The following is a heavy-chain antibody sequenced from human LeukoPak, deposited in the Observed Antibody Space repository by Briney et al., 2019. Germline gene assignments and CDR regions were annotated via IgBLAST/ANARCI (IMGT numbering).Heavy chain of an antibody. D-gene: IGHD3-9*01. J-gene: IGHJ4*02. V-gene: IGHV1-69*06. Sequence: SVKVSCKASGGTFSSYAISWVRQAPGQGLEWMGGIIPIFGTANYAQKFQGRVTITADKSTSTAYMELSSLRFEDTAVYYCARAGDILTGYYYWGQGTLVTVSS. CDR1: GGTFSSYA. CDR3: ARAGDILTGYYY. CDR2: IIPIFGTA.